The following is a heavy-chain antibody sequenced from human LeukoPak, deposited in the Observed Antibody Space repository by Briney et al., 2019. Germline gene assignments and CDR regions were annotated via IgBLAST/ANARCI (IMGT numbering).Heavy chain of an antibody. CDR2: IYHSGST. Sequence: PSETLSLTCTVSGGSISSGGYYWSWIRQPPGKGLEWIGYIYHSGSTYYNPSLKSRVTISVDRSKNQFSLKLSSVTAADTAVYYCARCHLWFGATLRNDAFDIWGQGTMVTVSS. J-gene: IGHJ3*02. CDR1: GGSISSGGYY. D-gene: IGHD3-10*01. V-gene: IGHV4-30-2*01. CDR3: ARCHLWFGATLRNDAFDI.